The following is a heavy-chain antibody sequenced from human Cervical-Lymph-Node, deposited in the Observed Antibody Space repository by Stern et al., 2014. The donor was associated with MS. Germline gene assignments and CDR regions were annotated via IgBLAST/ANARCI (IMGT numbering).Heavy chain of an antibody. V-gene: IGHV1-69*01. CDR3: ARGYDSSGYYLGYYGMDV. D-gene: IGHD3-22*01. CDR1: GGTFSSYA. Sequence: QVQLVQSGAEVKKPGSSVKVSCKASGGTFSSYAISWVRQAPGQGLEWMGGVIPIFGTANYAQKFQGRVTITGDESTSTAYMELSSLRSEDTAVYYCARGYDSSGYYLGYYGMDVWGQGTTVTVSS. CDR2: VIPIFGTA. J-gene: IGHJ6*02.